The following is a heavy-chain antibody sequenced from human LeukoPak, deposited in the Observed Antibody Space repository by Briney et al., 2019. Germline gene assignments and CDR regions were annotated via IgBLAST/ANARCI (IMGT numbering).Heavy chain of an antibody. V-gene: IGHV1-46*01. D-gene: IGHD2-8*01. CDR3: ARPLAPVMLNAFDI. CDR2: INPSGGST. J-gene: IGHJ3*02. Sequence: APVTVSCKASGYTFTSYYIHWVRQAPGQGLEWMGIINPSGGSTDYAQKFQGRVTVTRDTSTSTVYMELSSLRSEDTAIYYCARPLAPVMLNAFDIWGQGTMVTVSS. CDR1: GYTFTSYY.